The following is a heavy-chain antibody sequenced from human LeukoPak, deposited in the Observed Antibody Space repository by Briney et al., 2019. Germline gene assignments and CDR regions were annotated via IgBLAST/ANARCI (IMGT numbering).Heavy chain of an antibody. CDR1: GFTFSSYA. CDR2: ISGSGDNT. V-gene: IGHV3-23*01. J-gene: IGHJ4*02. D-gene: IGHD4/OR15-4a*01. CDR3: ARRAGAYSHPYDY. Sequence: GGSLRLSCAASGFTFSSYAMNWVRQAPGKGLEWVSIISGSGDNTYYTDSVKGRFTISRDNSENTLYLQMNSLRAEDTAVYYCARRAGAYSHPYDYWGQGTLVTVSS.